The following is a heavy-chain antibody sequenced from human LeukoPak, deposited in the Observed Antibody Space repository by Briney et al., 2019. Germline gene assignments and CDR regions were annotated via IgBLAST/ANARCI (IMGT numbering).Heavy chain of an antibody. D-gene: IGHD3-22*01. V-gene: IGHV1-2*02. CDR1: GYTFTGYY. Sequence: ASVKVSCKASGYTFTGYYMHWVRQAPGQGLEWMGWINPNSGGTNYAQKFQGRVTMTRDTSISTAYMELSRLRSDDTAVYYCARDSYYHDSSGYYSFWGQGTLVTVSS. CDR2: INPNSGGT. J-gene: IGHJ4*02. CDR3: ARDSYYHDSSGYYSF.